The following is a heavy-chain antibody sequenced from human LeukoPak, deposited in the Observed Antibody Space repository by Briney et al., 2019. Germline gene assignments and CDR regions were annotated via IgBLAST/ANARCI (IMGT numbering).Heavy chain of an antibody. CDR1: GGTFSSYA. CDR2: IIPIFGTA. Sequence: ASVKVSCKASGGTFSSYAISWVRQAPGQGLERMGGIIPIFGTANYAQKFQGRVTITADESTSTAYMELSSLRSEDTAVYYCARSVQLERLDFDYWGQGTLVTVSS. D-gene: IGHD1-1*01. CDR3: ARSVQLERLDFDY. J-gene: IGHJ4*02. V-gene: IGHV1-69*13.